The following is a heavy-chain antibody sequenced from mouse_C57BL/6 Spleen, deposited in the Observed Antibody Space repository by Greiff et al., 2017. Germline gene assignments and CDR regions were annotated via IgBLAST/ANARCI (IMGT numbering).Heavy chain of an antibody. V-gene: IGHV1-69*01. Sequence: VKLMESGAELVMPGASVKLSCKASGYTFTSYWMHWVKQRPGQGLEWIGEIDPSDSYTNYNQKFKGKSTLTVDKSSSTAYMQLSSLTSEDSAVYYCARIEGFAYWGQGTLVTVSA. J-gene: IGHJ3*01. CDR1: GYTFTSYW. CDR3: ARIEGFAY. CDR2: IDPSDSYT.